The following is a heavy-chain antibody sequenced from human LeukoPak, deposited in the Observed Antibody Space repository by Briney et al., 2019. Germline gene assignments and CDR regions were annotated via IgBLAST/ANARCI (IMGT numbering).Heavy chain of an antibody. J-gene: IGHJ4*02. CDR2: ISYDGSNK. CDR1: GFTFRNYW. V-gene: IGHV3-30*18. Sequence: GGSLRLSCAASGFTFRNYWMGWVRQAPGKGLEWVAVISYDGSNKYYADSVKGRFTISRDNSKNTLYLQMNSLRAEDTAVYYCAKGRGGDRKYYFDYWGQGTLVTVSS. CDR3: AKGRGGDRKYYFDY. D-gene: IGHD2-21*02.